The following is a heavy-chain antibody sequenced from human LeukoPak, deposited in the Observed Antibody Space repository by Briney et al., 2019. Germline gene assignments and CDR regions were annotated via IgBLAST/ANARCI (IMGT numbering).Heavy chain of an antibody. D-gene: IGHD4-11*01. CDR3: ASGETTAFDY. CDR1: GFTVSSNY. Sequence: GGSLRLSCAGSGFTVSSNYMNWVRQTPGKGLEWVSVIYSGVSTGCADSVKGRFTISRDNSKNTLYLQMNSLRAEDTAVYYCASGETTAFDYWGQGTLVTVSS. CDR2: IYSGVST. V-gene: IGHV3-66*01. J-gene: IGHJ4*02.